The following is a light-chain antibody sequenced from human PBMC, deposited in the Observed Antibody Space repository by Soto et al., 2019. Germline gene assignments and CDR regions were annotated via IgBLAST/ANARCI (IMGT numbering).Light chain of an antibody. CDR1: QSFSTN. CDR3: QQYNNWPPWT. V-gene: IGKV3-15*01. J-gene: IGKJ1*01. CDR2: GAS. Sequence: ELVMTQSPATLSVSPGARATLSCRASQSFSTNLAWYQQKPGQAPRLLIYGASTRATGIPARFSGSGSGTEFTLTISSLQSEDFAVYYCQQYNNWPPWTFGQGTKVDIK.